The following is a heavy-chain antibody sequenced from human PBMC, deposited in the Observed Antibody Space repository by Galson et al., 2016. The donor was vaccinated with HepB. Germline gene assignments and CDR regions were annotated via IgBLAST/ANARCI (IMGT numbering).Heavy chain of an antibody. V-gene: IGHV3-53*01. CDR2: IYSGGST. Sequence: SLRLSCAASGFTVNNHYMRWVRQAPGKGLEWVSLIYSGGSTPFADSVKGRFTISRDNSKNTLYLQMNSLRVEDTAVYFCARDIGPVGQGTLVTVSS. CDR1: GFTVNNHY. CDR3: ARDIGP. J-gene: IGHJ5*02.